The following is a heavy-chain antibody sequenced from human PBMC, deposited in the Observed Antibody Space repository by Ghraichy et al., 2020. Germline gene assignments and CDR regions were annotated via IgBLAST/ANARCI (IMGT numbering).Heavy chain of an antibody. CDR1: GFTFSGYA. Sequence: GGSLRLSCAASGFTFSGYAMSWVRQAPGKGLEWVSAISSTGGSTYYADSVKGRFTISRDNSKNTLYLQMNSLRAEDTAVYYCAKGRLWLDIWGQGTMVTVSS. D-gene: IGHD3-16*01. J-gene: IGHJ3*02. CDR3: AKGRLWLDI. V-gene: IGHV3-23*01. CDR2: ISSTGGST.